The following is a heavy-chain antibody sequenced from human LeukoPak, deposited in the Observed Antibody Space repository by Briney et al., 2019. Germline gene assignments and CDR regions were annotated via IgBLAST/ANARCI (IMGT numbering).Heavy chain of an antibody. V-gene: IGHV3-30-3*01. Sequence: GGSLRLSCAASGFTFSSYAMHWVRQAPGKGLEWVAVISYDGSNKYYADSVKGRFTISRDNSKNTLYLQMNSLRAEDTAVYYCARDPDSSGYYAYYFDCWGQGTLVTVSS. CDR3: ARDPDSSGYYAYYFDC. D-gene: IGHD3-22*01. J-gene: IGHJ4*02. CDR1: GFTFSSYA. CDR2: ISYDGSNK.